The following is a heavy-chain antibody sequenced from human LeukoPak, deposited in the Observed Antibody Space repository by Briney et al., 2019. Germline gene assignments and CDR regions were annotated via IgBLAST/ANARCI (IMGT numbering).Heavy chain of an antibody. CDR1: GYTFTGYY. CDR2: INPNSGGT. CDR3: ARCHTLYGYYYMDV. J-gene: IGHJ6*03. V-gene: IGHV1-2*04. Sequence: ASVKVSCKASGYTFTGYYMHWVRQAPGQGLEWMGWINPNSGGTNYAQKFQGWVTMTRDTSISTAYMELSRLRSDDTAVYYCARCHTLYGYYYMDVWGKGTTVTVSS. D-gene: IGHD2-2*02.